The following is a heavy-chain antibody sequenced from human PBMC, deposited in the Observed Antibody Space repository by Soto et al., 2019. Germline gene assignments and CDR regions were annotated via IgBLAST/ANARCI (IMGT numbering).Heavy chain of an antibody. D-gene: IGHD2-2*01. CDR1: GYTFTSYG. CDR2: ISAYNGNT. J-gene: IGHJ4*02. V-gene: IGHV1-18*01. Sequence: ASVKVSCKASGYTFTSYGISWVRQAPGQGLEWMGWISAYNGNTNYAQKLQGRVTMTTDTSTSTAYMELRSLRSDDTAVYYCARDQGYCSSTSCYAGYFDYWGQGTLVTVSS. CDR3: ARDQGYCSSTSCYAGYFDY.